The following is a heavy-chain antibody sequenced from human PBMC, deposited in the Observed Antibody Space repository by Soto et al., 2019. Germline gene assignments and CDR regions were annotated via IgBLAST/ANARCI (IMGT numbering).Heavy chain of an antibody. D-gene: IGHD2-2*01. CDR1: GFTFRSYA. CDR3: ATLPAAPEAYYFHGMDV. CDR2: ISGSGGST. J-gene: IGHJ6*02. Sequence: PGGSLRLSCAASGFTFRSYAMSWVRQAPGKGLEWVSTISGSGGSTNYAGSVKGRFTIPRDNSKNTLYLQMNSLRAEDTAVYYCATLPAAPEAYYFHGMDVWGQGTTVTVSS. V-gene: IGHV3-23*01.